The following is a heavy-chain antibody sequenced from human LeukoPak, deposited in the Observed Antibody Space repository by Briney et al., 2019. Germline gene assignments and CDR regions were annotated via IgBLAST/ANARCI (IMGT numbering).Heavy chain of an antibody. Sequence: SETLSLTCAVSGGSISSGGYSWSWIRQPPGKGLEWIGYIYHSGITYYNPSLKSRVTISVDRSKNQFSLKLSSVTAADTAVYYCARRLGYCSSTSCSVGAFDIWGQGTMVTVSS. CDR3: ARRLGYCSSTSCSVGAFDI. V-gene: IGHV4-30-2*01. D-gene: IGHD2-2*01. CDR2: IYHSGIT. CDR1: GGSISSGGYS. J-gene: IGHJ3*02.